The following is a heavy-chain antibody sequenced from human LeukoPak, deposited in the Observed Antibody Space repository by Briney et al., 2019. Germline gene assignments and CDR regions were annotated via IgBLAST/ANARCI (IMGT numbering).Heavy chain of an antibody. CDR3: ARVLYDYVWGSYQNGMDV. J-gene: IGHJ6*02. CDR1: GFTVSSNY. CDR2: IYSGGST. Sequence: GGSLRLSCAASGFTVSSNYMSWVRQAPGKGLEWVSVIYSGGSTYYADSVKGRFTISRDNSKNTLYLQMNSLRAEDTAVYYCARVLYDYVWGSYQNGMDVWGQGTTVTVSS. V-gene: IGHV3-66*01. D-gene: IGHD3-16*02.